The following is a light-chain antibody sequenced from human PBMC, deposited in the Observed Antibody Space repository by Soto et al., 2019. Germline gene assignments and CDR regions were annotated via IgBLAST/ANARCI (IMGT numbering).Light chain of an antibody. CDR2: AAS. CDR1: QDIAAY. CDR3: QQAYSFPIT. J-gene: IGKJ5*01. V-gene: IGKV1D-12*01. Sequence: DIQATQSPSSVSASVGDRVTITCRACQDIAAYLAWYQHKPGRAPELLIHAASSLQSGVPSRFSGSGSGTDFTLTINSLQPEDFATYYCQQAYSFPITFGQGTRLEIK.